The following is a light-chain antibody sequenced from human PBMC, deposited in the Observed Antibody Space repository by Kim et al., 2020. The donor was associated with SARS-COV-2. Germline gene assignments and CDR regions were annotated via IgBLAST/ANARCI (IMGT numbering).Light chain of an antibody. Sequence: SYELTQPPSVSVSPGQTASITCSGDKLGDKYTYWYQQRPGQSPVLVIYQDTERPSGIPERFSGSNSGNTATLTISGTQAMDEADYYCQAWDSSTAVFGTGTKVTVL. CDR1: KLGDKY. J-gene: IGLJ1*01. CDR3: QAWDSSTAV. V-gene: IGLV3-1*01. CDR2: QDT.